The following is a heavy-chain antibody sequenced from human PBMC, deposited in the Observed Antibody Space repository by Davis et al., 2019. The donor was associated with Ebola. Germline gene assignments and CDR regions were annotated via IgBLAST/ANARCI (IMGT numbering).Heavy chain of an antibody. Sequence: ASVKVSCKASGGTFSSYAISWVRQAPGQGLEWMGWISAYNGNTNYAQKLQGRVTMTTDTSTSTAYMELRSLRSDDTAVYYCARTEQLVAVDFDLWGRGTLVTVSS. CDR2: ISAYNGNT. J-gene: IGHJ2*01. V-gene: IGHV1-18*01. CDR1: GGTFSSYA. CDR3: ARTEQLVAVDFDL. D-gene: IGHD6-6*01.